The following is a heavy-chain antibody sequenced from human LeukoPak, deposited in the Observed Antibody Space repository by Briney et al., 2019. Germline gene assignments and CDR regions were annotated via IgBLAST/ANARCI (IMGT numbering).Heavy chain of an antibody. D-gene: IGHD5-24*01. J-gene: IGHJ3*02. CDR3: AGRLWRRDGYNLSAFDI. Sequence: SETLSLTCTVSGGSISSYYWSWIRQPPGKGLEWIGYIYYSGSTNYNPSLKSRVTISVDTSKNQFSLKLSSATAADTAVYYCAGRLWRRDGYNLSAFDIWGQGTMVTVSS. V-gene: IGHV4-59*01. CDR2: IYYSGST. CDR1: GGSISSYY.